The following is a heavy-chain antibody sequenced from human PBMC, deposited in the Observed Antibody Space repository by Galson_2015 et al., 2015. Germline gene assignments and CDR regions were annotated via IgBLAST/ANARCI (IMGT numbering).Heavy chain of an antibody. D-gene: IGHD2-21*02. CDR1: GFTFSSYG. CDR3: ARGDPGTRGYFDY. Sequence: SLRLSCAASGFTFSSYGMHWVRQAPGKGLEWVAVIWYDGSNKYYADSVKGRFTISRDNSKNTLYLQMNSLRAEDTAVYYCARGDPGTRGYFDYWGQGTLVTVSS. J-gene: IGHJ4*02. CDR2: IWYDGSNK. V-gene: IGHV3-33*01.